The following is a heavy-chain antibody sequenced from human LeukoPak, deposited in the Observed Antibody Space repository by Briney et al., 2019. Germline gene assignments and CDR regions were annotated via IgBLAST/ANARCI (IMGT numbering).Heavy chain of an antibody. Sequence: PGGSLRLSCAASGFTFNDYTMHWFRQAPGKGLEWVSVIRCGGSNTYYVDSLKGRFTISRDNSKNFLFPQLNRLRTADSALYYCATAGNGTAHFDYWGQGTLVTVSS. CDR1: GFTFNDYT. CDR2: IRCGGSNT. J-gene: IGHJ4*02. V-gene: IGHV3-43*01. D-gene: IGHD4-23*01. CDR3: ATAGNGTAHFDY.